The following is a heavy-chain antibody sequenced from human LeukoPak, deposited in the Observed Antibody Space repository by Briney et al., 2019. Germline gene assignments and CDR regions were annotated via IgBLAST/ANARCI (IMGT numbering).Heavy chain of an antibody. Sequence: GGSLRLSCEASGFIFSNYAMQWVRQAPGRGLEWVAVLWSDGSNEHCADSVKGRFTISRDNAKSSLYLQMDSLRAEDTAVYYCARAIGKSEGYWGQGTLVTVSS. D-gene: IGHD4-23*01. J-gene: IGHJ4*02. CDR1: GFIFSNYA. V-gene: IGHV3-33*01. CDR2: LWSDGSNE. CDR3: ARAIGKSEGY.